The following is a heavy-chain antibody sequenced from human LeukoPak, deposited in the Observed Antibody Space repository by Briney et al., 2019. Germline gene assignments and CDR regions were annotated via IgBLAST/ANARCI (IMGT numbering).Heavy chain of an antibody. Sequence: SETLSLTCTVSGGSISSGGYYWSWIRQHPGKGLEWIGYIYYSGSTYYNPSIKSRVTISVDTSKNQFSLKLSSVTAADTAVYYCARADIPSIAAAGLDYWGQGTLVTVSS. CDR2: IYYSGST. D-gene: IGHD6-13*01. V-gene: IGHV4-31*03. J-gene: IGHJ4*02. CDR1: GGSISSGGYY. CDR3: ARADIPSIAAAGLDY.